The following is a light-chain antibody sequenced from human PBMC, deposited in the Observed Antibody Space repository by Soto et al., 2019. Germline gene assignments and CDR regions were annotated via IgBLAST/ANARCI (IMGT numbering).Light chain of an antibody. J-gene: IGKJ2*01. CDR3: QQYGTSRT. V-gene: IGKV3-20*01. CDR2: GAS. CDR1: QSIGNNY. Sequence: EIVLTQSPGTLSLSPGERATLSCRASQSIGNNYLAWYQQKSGQAPRLLIYGASSRATGIPDRFSGSGSGTDFTLTISRLEPEDFAVYYCQQYGTSRTFGQGTKLEIK.